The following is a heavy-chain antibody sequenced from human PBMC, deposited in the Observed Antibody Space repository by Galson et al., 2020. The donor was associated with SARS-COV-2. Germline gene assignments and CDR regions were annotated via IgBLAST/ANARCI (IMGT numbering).Heavy chain of an antibody. Sequence: SETLSLTCAVSGTSISRGSYSWNWIRQPPGKGLEWIGYISHSGGTYYNPSLKSRVTISGDRSKNQFSLRLSSVTAADTAVYYCARLHYGEYAPEAFDIWGPGTRVTVAS. CDR2: ISHSGGT. V-gene: IGHV4-30-2*01. CDR1: GTSISRGSYS. CDR3: ARLHYGEYAPEAFDI. D-gene: IGHD4-17*01. J-gene: IGHJ3*02.